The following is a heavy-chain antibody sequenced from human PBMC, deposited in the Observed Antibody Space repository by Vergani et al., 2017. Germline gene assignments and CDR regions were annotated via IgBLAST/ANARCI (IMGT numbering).Heavy chain of an antibody. V-gene: IGHV4-61*02. Sequence: QVHLQESGPGQVTPLQTLSLICIVSCGSLSRESYYWTWIRQPAGKGLEWIGPIYTSGNTNYNPPRKSRVTMTLDTSKTQLSLNLRSVTAADTARYFCAMTYKLPTIPPEHYLDNWGRGTLVTVSS. CDR2: IYTSGNT. CDR1: CGSLSRESYY. CDR3: AMTYKLPTIPPEHYLDN. D-gene: IGHD2-2*01. J-gene: IGHJ4*02.